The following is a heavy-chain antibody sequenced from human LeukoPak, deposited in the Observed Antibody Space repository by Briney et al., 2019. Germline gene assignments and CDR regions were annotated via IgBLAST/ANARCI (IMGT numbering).Heavy chain of an antibody. CDR2: ISGSGGST. V-gene: IGHV3-64*04. Sequence: GGSLRLSCSASGFTFSSYAMHWVRQAPGKRLEYVSAISGSGGSTYYADSVKGRFTISRDNSKNTLYMQMNSLRAEDTAVYYCAKSHDSSGSDYWGQGTLVTVSS. D-gene: IGHD3-22*01. CDR3: AKSHDSSGSDY. J-gene: IGHJ4*02. CDR1: GFTFSSYA.